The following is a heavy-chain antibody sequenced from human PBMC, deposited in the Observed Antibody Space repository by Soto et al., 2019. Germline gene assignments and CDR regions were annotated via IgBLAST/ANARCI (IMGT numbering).Heavy chain of an antibody. Sequence: GGSLRLSCAASGFTFSSYAMSWVRQAPGKGLEWVSAISGSGGSTCYADSVKGRFTISRDNSKNTLYLQMNSLRAEDTAVYYCAKDAAVAGTEELDYWGQGTLVTVSS. CDR2: ISGSGGST. CDR3: AKDAAVAGTEELDY. CDR1: GFTFSSYA. V-gene: IGHV3-23*01. J-gene: IGHJ4*02. D-gene: IGHD6-19*01.